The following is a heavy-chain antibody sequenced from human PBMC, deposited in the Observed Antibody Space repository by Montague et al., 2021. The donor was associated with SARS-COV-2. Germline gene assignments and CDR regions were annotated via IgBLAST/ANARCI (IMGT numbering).Heavy chain of an antibody. CDR1: GFTFSSYE. V-gene: IGHV3-48*03. CDR2: ISSSGSTI. D-gene: IGHD5-18*01. Sequence: SLRLSCAASGFTFSSYEMDWVRQAPGKGLEWVSYISSSGSTIYYVDSVKGRFTISRDNAKNSLYLQMNSLRAEDTAVYYCARDRPWIQLWSYYYYGMDVWGQGTTVTVSS. J-gene: IGHJ6*02. CDR3: ARDRPWIQLWSYYYYGMDV.